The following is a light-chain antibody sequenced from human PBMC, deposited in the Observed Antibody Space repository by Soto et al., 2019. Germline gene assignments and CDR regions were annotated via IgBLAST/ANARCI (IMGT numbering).Light chain of an antibody. CDR3: QQYSSYWT. Sequence: DIQMTQSPSTLSASVGDRVTITCRASQSISSWLAWYQQKPGKAPKLLIYKASSLESGVPSRFIGSGSGTQFTLTISSLQPGDFATYYCQQYSSYWTFGQGTKVEIK. V-gene: IGKV1-5*03. CDR1: QSISSW. J-gene: IGKJ1*01. CDR2: KAS.